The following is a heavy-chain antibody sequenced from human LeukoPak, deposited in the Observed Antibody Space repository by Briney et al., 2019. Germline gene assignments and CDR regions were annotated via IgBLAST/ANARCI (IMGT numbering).Heavy chain of an antibody. D-gene: IGHD3-3*01. CDR2: IYTSGSI. Sequence: SETLSLTCTVSGGSISSGSYYWSWIRQPAGKGLEWIGRIYTSGSINYNPSLKSRVTISVDTSKNQFSLKLSSVTAADTAVYYCARVSDFWSGYNWFDPWGQGTLVTVSS. CDR3: ARVSDFWSGYNWFDP. V-gene: IGHV4-61*02. CDR1: GGSISSGSYY. J-gene: IGHJ5*02.